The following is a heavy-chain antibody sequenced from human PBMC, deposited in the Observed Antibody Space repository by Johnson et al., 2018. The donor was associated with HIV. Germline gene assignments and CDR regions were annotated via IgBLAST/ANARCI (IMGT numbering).Heavy chain of an antibody. D-gene: IGHD3-10*02. J-gene: IGHJ3*02. V-gene: IGHV3-30*04. CDR3: ARDNMLWELHGFDI. Sequence: VQLVESGGGVVQPGRSLRLSCAASGFTFSSYAMHWVRQAPGKGLEWVAVISYDGSNKYYADSVKGRFTISRDNSKNTLYLKMNNLGTEDTAVYYCARDNMLWELHGFDILGQGTMVTVSA. CDR1: GFTFSSYA. CDR2: ISYDGSNK.